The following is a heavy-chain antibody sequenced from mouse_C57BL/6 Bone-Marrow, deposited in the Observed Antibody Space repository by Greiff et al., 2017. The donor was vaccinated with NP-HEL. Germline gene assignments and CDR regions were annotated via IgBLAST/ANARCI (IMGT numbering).Heavy chain of an antibody. V-gene: IGHV7-3*01. J-gene: IGHJ4*01. CDR1: GFTFTDYY. CDR2: IRNKANGYTI. Sequence: EVKLMESGGGLVQPGGSLSLSCAASGFTFTDYYMSWVRQPPGKALEWVGFIRNKANGYTIEYSASVKGRFTISRDNSQSILYLQMNALRAEDSATYYCARSIYYDYADDPFYGMDYWGQGNSVTVSS. D-gene: IGHD2-4*01. CDR3: ARSIYYDYADDPFYGMDY.